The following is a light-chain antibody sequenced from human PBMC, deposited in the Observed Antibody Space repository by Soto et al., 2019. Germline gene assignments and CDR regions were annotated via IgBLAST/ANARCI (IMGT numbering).Light chain of an antibody. CDR1: NSYIGNYNY. CDR2: DVS. CDR3: CSYAGSYTYV. J-gene: IGLJ1*01. Sequence: QSALTQPRSVSGSPGQSVTISCTGTNSYIGNYNYVSWYQQHPGKAPKVMIYDVSKRPSGVPDRFSGSKSGNTASLTISGLQDEDEADYYCCSYAGSYTYVFGTGTKVTVL. V-gene: IGLV2-11*01.